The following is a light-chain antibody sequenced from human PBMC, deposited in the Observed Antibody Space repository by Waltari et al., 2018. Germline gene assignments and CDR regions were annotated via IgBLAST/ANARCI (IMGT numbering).Light chain of an antibody. V-gene: IGKV3-20*01. CDR1: QSVSSNY. CDR3: QQYGSSPL. CDR2: RAS. J-gene: IGKJ1*01. Sequence: EIVLTQSPGTLSLSPGERATLSCRASQSVSSNYLAWYQQKPGQAPRLLIYRASSRATGIPDRFSGSGSGTDFTLTISRLEPEDFAVYYCQQYGSSPLFGQGTKVEIK.